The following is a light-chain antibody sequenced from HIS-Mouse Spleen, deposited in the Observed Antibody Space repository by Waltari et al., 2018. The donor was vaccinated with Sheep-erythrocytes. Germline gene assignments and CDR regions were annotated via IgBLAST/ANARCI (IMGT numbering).Light chain of an antibody. CDR1: QDISNY. V-gene: IGKV1-33*01. J-gene: IGKJ5*01. CDR3: QQYDNLPPIT. CDR2: DTS. Sequence: DIQMTQSPSYLSASVGDRVTITCQASQDISNYLNWYQQKPGKAPKLLIYDTSNLETGVPSRFSGSGSGTDFTFTISSLQPEEIATYYCQQYDNLPPITVGQGTRLEIK.